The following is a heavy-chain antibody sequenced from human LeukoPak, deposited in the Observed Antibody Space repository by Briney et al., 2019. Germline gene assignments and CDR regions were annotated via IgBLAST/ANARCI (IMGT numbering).Heavy chain of an antibody. CDR2: ISSSSSYI. V-gene: IGHV3-21*01. CDR3: ARDRRAAVAGTLFDY. Sequence: GGSLRLSCAASGFTFSSYSMNWVRQAPGKVLEWVSSISSSSSYIYYADSVKGRFTISRDNAKNSLYLQMNSLRAEDTAVYYCARDRRAAVAGTLFDYWGQGTLVTVSS. D-gene: IGHD6-19*01. J-gene: IGHJ4*02. CDR1: GFTFSSYS.